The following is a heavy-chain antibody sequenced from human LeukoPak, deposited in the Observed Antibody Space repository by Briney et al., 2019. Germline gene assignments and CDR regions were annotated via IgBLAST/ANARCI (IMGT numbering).Heavy chain of an antibody. J-gene: IGHJ6*02. CDR3: GRDPGHPNGVGV. Sequence: GGSLRLSCAASGFTFSSYWMHWVRQAPGKGLVWVSRINSDGSSTSYADSVKGRFTISRDDSKNTVYLQLNSVTPEDTAVYYCGRDPGHPNGVGVWGHGTTVTISS. D-gene: IGHD3-10*01. CDR2: INSDGSST. V-gene: IGHV3-74*01. CDR1: GFTFSSYW.